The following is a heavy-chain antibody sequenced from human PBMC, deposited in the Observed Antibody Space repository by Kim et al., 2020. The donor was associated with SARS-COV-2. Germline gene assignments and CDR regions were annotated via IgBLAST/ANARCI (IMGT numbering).Heavy chain of an antibody. Sequence: SETLSLTCAVYGGSFSGYYWSWIRQPPGKGLEWIGEINHSGSTNYNPSLKSRVTISVDTSKNQFSLKLSSVTAADTAVYYCAGNVVPAAISLDYWGQGTL. D-gene: IGHD2-2*01. CDR3: AGNVVPAAISLDY. J-gene: IGHJ4*02. CDR2: INHSGST. V-gene: IGHV4-34*01. CDR1: GGSFSGYY.